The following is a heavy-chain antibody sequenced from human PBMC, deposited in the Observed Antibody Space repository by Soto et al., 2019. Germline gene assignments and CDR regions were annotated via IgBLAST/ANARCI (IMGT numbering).Heavy chain of an antibody. CDR3: ARGGADHYNFGMDV. V-gene: IGHV3-23*05. CDR1: GFTLPSYA. Sequence: QLSESGGNWLQPGRSLTLSCAASGFTLPSYAMTWVRQPPGKGLEWGSSMNGAATSASYADSVKGRFTISRDTYKNTVYLEMNTLRPEDTAVYYCARGGADHYNFGMDVWGQGTTVIVSS. D-gene: IGHD3-10*01. CDR2: MNGAATSA. J-gene: IGHJ6*02.